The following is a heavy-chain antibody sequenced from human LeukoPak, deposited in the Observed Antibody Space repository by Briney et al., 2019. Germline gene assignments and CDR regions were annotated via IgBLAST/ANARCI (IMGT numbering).Heavy chain of an antibody. CDR3: ARIAAAGIINN. D-gene: IGHD6-13*01. J-gene: IGHJ4*02. V-gene: IGHV3-11*01. CDR1: GFPFSDYY. Sequence: GGSLRLSCAASGFPFSDYYMSWIRQAPGKGLEWVSYISSSGSTIYYADSVKGRFTISRDNAKNSLYLQMNSLRAEDTAVYYCARIAAAGIINNWGQGTLVTVSS. CDR2: ISSSGSTI.